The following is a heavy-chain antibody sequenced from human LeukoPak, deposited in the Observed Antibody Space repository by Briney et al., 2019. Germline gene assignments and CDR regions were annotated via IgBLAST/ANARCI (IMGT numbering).Heavy chain of an antibody. J-gene: IGHJ4*02. CDR3: ARDVYGGYGSYFDY. D-gene: IGHD4-17*01. Sequence: PSETLSLTCAVYGGSFSGYYWSWIRQPPGKGLEWIGEINHSGSTNYNPSLKSRVTISVDTSKNQFSLKLSSVTAADTAVYYCARDVYGGYGSYFDYWGQGTLVTVSS. V-gene: IGHV4-34*01. CDR2: INHSGST. CDR1: GGSFSGYY.